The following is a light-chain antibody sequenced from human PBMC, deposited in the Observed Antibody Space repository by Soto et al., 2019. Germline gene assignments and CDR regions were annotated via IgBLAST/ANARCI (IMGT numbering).Light chain of an antibody. CDR1: QGIGKD. CDR2: GAS. J-gene: IGKJ1*01. CDR3: LQDFNYPWT. V-gene: IGKV1-6*01. Sequence: QKTQTPSTLTAKVGDTGSITCRASQGIGKDLAWFQQRPGKAPKLLIYGASGLQNGVPSRFSGSGSGTDFTLTISGLQPEDFATYFCLQDFNYPWTFGQGTRWIS.